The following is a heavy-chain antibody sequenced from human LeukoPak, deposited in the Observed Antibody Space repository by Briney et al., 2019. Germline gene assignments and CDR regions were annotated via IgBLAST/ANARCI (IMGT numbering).Heavy chain of an antibody. CDR2: ISWNSGSI. J-gene: IGHJ4*02. CDR1: GFTFDDYA. V-gene: IGHV3-9*01. Sequence: PGRSLRLSCAASGFTFDDYAMHWVRQAPGKGLEWVSGISWNSGSIGYADSVKGRFTISRGNAKNSLYLQMNSLRAEDTALYYCAKAVYSSSPPPYYFDYWGQGTLVTVSS. D-gene: IGHD6-6*01. CDR3: AKAVYSSSPPPYYFDY.